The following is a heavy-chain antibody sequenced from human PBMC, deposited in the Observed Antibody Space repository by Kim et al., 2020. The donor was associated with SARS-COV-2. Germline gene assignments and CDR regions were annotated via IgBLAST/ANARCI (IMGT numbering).Heavy chain of an antibody. J-gene: IGHJ6*02. Sequence: GGSLRLSCAASGFTFSSYAMHWVRQAPGKGLEWVAVISYDGSNKYYADSVKGRFTISRDNSKNTLYLQMNSLRAEDTAVYYCARSFGTAIIYYYYGMHVWGQGTTVTVSS. CDR3: ARSFGTAIIYYYYGMHV. CDR2: ISYDGSNK. D-gene: IGHD2-21*02. CDR1: GFTFSSYA. V-gene: IGHV3-30-3*01.